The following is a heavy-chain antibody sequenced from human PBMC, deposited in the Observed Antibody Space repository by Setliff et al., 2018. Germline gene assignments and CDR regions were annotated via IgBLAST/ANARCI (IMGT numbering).Heavy chain of an antibody. J-gene: IGHJ6*02. Sequence: ETLSLTCAVSGGSISSSIWWSWVRQAPGKGLEWVANIKQDGSEKYYVDSVKGRFTISRDNAKNSLYLQMNSLRAEDTAVYYCARYLPLDNYYYYGMDVWGQGTTVTVSS. CDR2: IKQDGSEK. CDR3: ARYLPLDNYYYYGMDV. V-gene: IGHV3-7*01. CDR1: GGSISSSIW. D-gene: IGHD3-3*01.